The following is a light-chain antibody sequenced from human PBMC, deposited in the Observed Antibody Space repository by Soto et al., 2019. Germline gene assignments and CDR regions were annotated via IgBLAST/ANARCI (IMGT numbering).Light chain of an antibody. CDR1: QTVSSN. CDR2: GAS. V-gene: IGKV3-15*01. J-gene: IGKJ2*01. CDR3: QQHNNWPPYT. Sequence: EIVMTQSPATLSVSPGEWATLSCRASQTVSSNLAWYQQKPGQAPRLLIYGASTRATGIPARFIGSGSGTEFTLTISSLQSEDFAVYYCQQHNNWPPYTFGQGTKLEIK.